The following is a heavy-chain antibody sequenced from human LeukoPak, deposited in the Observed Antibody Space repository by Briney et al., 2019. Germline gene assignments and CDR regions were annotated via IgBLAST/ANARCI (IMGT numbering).Heavy chain of an antibody. Sequence: GGSLRLSCAASGFTFTDYYMTWIRQAPGKGLEWVSYISTSGTNIYYADSVKGRFTISRDNTRKSLYLQISNLRAEDTAVYYCARKTASGPFDCWGQGTLVTVAS. CDR1: GFTFTDYY. CDR2: ISTSGTNI. CDR3: ARKTASGPFDC. V-gene: IGHV3-11*01. J-gene: IGHJ4*02.